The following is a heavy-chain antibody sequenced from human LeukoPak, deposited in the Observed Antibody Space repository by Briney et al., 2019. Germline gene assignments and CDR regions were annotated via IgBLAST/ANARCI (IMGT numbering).Heavy chain of an antibody. CDR3: ARQGAPFDY. V-gene: IGHV5-51*01. CDR1: GYRFTIYW. J-gene: IGHJ4*02. CDR2: IYPGDSDI. Sequence: GESLKISCKGSGYRFTIYWIGWVRQMPGRGLEWIGIIYPGDSDIRYSPSFQGQVNISADKSISTAYLQWSSLKASDTAMYYCARQGAPFDYWGQGTLVTVSS.